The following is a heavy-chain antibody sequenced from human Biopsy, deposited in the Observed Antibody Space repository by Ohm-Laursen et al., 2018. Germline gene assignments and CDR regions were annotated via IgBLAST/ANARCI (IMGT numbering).Heavy chain of an antibody. CDR3: ARDPLNGHKHFDY. Sequence: SSVKVSCKASSYTFTDYNIHWMRQAPGQGLEWLGYINCKTGATNYAQKFQGTVTMTRDTSISTAYLALGSLRSADTAIYYCARDPLNGHKHFDYWGQGSLVTVSS. CDR2: INCKTGAT. J-gene: IGHJ4*02. V-gene: IGHV1-2*02. CDR1: SYTFTDYN. D-gene: IGHD2-8*01.